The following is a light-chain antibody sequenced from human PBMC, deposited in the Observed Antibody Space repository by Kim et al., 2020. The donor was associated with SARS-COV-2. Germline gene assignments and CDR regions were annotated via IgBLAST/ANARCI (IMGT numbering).Light chain of an antibody. CDR3: QSSDGTNLV. V-gene: IGLV6-57*04. CDR2: EDD. J-gene: IGLJ2*01. CDR1: SGSIASNY. Sequence: NFMLTQPHSVSESPGKTVTISCTRSSGSIASNYVQWYQQRPGSAPTTVIYEDDQRPSGVPDRFSGSIDSSSNSASLTISGLQTEDEADYSCQSSDGTNLVFGGGTQLTVL.